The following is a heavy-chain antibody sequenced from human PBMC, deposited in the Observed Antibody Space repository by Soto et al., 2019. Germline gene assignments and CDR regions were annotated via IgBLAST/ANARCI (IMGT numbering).Heavy chain of an antibody. D-gene: IGHD3-3*01. CDR3: ARDTSKRYDFWSGYFPYYYYYGMDV. CDR1: GGTFSSYA. CDR2: IIPIFGTA. Sequence: QVQLVQSGAEVKKPGSSVKVSCKASGGTFSSYAISWVRQAPGQGLEWMGGIIPIFGTANYAQKFQGRVTSTADESTSTAYMELSSLRSEDTAVYYCARDTSKRYDFWSGYFPYYYYYGMDVWGQGTTVTVSS. J-gene: IGHJ6*02. V-gene: IGHV1-69*12.